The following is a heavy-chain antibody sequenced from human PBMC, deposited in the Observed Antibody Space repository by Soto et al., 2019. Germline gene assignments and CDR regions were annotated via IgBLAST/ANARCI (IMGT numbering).Heavy chain of an antibody. CDR1: GFTFSRYG. Sequence: QVQLVESGGGVVQPGRSLRLSCATSGFTFSRYGMHWVRQAPGKGLEWVTLIWYDGSYKNYADSVKGRFTISRDNSTNTLYLPMNSLRAEHTAVYYCARDLNDYGVLGLDSWGQGTLVTVSS. V-gene: IGHV3-33*01. CDR3: ARDLNDYGVLGLDS. D-gene: IGHD4-17*01. CDR2: IWYDGSYK. J-gene: IGHJ5*01.